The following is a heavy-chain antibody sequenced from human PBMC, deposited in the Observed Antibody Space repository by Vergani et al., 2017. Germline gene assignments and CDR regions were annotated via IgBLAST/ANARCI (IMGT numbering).Heavy chain of an antibody. Sequence: QVQLVESGGGLVKPGGSLRLSCAASGFTFSDYYMSWIRQAPGKGLEWVSYISSSGGSTYYADSVKGRFTISRDNSKNTLYLQMNSLRAEDTAVYYCARGIAAAGQYYYYGMDVWGQGTTVTVSS. V-gene: IGHV3-11*01. J-gene: IGHJ6*02. D-gene: IGHD6-13*01. CDR2: ISSSGGST. CDR3: ARGIAAAGQYYYYGMDV. CDR1: GFTFSDYY.